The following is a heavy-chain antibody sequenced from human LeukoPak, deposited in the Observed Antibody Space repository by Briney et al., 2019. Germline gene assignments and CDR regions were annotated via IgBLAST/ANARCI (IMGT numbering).Heavy chain of an antibody. D-gene: IGHD6-6*01. CDR3: ARVKSIAARLTHYYYYMDV. CDR2: INHSGST. Sequence: SETLSLTCAVYGGSFSGYYWSWIRQPPGKGLEWIGEINHSGSTNYNPSLKSRVTISVDTSKNQFSLKLSSVTAADTAVYYCARVKSIAARLTHYYYYMDVWGKGTTATVSS. CDR1: GGSFSGYY. V-gene: IGHV4-34*01. J-gene: IGHJ6*03.